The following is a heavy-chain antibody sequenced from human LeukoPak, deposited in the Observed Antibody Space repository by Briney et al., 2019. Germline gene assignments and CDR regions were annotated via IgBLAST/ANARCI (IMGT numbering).Heavy chain of an antibody. D-gene: IGHD2/OR15-2a*01. Sequence: QAGGSLRLSCAASGFTFSSYGMHWVRQAPGKGLEWVAFIRYDGRNKYYADSVKGRFTISRDNSRNTLYLQMNSLRAEDTAVYNCARSGLSRFGFWGQGTLVTVSS. J-gene: IGHJ4*02. CDR1: GFTFSSYG. CDR3: ARSGLSRFGF. CDR2: IRYDGRNK. V-gene: IGHV3-30*02.